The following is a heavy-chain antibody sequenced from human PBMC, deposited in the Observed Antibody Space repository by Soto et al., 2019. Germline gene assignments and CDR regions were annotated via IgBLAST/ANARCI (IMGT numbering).Heavy chain of an antibody. CDR2: ISAYNGNT. CDR1: GYTFTSYG. Sequence: ASVKVSCKASGYTFTSYGISWVRQAPGQGLEWMGWISAYNGNTNYAQKLQGRVTMTTDTSTSTAYMELRSLRSDDTAVYYCARDRSLLWFGEFSDAFDSWGQGTRVTVSS. CDR3: ARDRSLLWFGEFSDAFDS. V-gene: IGHV1-18*01. J-gene: IGHJ3*02. D-gene: IGHD3-10*01.